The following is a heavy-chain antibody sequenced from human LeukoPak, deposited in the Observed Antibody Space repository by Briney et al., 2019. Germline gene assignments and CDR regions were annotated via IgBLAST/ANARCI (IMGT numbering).Heavy chain of an antibody. D-gene: IGHD2-15*01. CDR3: ARSIVVVVAHFDY. CDR2: INAGNGNT. Sequence: EASVKVSCKASGHTFSSYAMHWVRQAPGQRLEWMGWINAGNGNTKYSQKFQGRVTITRDTSASTAYMELSSLRSEDTAVYYCARSIVVVVAHFDYWGQGTLVTVSS. J-gene: IGHJ4*02. V-gene: IGHV1-3*01. CDR1: GHTFSSYA.